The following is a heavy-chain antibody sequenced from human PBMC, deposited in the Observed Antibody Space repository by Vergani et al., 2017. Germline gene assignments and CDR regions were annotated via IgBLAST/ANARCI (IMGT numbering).Heavy chain of an antibody. CDR1: GFDFIQAW. CDR3: WDTNYANSWDF. D-gene: IGHD2-8*01. J-gene: IGHJ4*02. V-gene: IGHV3-15*05. CDR2: SKPKTEGGTT. Sequence: EVRLVESGGGLVKPGGSLRFSVQVLGFDFIQAWMNWVRQSPGKGLEYIGLSKPKTEGGTTHYNAAMKGRVTISRGDSKSVLFLEMTNLAPEDTAVYYCWDTNYANSWDFWGQGSLVTVSS.